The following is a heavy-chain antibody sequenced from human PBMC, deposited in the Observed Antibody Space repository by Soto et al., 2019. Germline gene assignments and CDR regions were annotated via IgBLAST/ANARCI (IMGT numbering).Heavy chain of an antibody. Sequence: ESGGGVVQPGRSLRLSCAASGFTFSSNGMHWVRQAPGKGLEWVALIWYDGSKKYYADSVKGRFTISRDNSKNTVYLQMNSLRAEDTAVYYCGPQVAGTGWGQGTLVTVSS. D-gene: IGHD6-19*01. V-gene: IGHV3-33*01. J-gene: IGHJ4*02. CDR2: IWYDGSKK. CDR3: GPQVAGTG. CDR1: GFTFSSNG.